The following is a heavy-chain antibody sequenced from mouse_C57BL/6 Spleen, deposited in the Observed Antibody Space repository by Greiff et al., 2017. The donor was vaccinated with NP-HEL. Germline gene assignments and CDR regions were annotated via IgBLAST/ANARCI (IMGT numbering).Heavy chain of an antibody. J-gene: IGHJ2*01. V-gene: IGHV1-50*01. Sequence: QVHVKQSGAELVKPGASVKLSCKASGYTFTSYWMQWVKQRPGQGLEWIGEIDPSDSYTNYNQKFKGKATLTVDTSSSTAYMQLSSLTSEDSAVYYCARKEGSSGYWGQGTTLTVSS. CDR3: ARKEGSSGY. CDR2: IDPSDSYT. D-gene: IGHD3-2*02. CDR1: GYTFTSYW.